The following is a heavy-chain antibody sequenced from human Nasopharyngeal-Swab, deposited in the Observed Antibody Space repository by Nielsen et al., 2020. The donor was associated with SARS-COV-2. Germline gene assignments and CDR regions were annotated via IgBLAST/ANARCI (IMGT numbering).Heavy chain of an antibody. D-gene: IGHD3-22*01. CDR3: ARATITMIVVVDAFDI. J-gene: IGHJ3*02. CDR2: IYYSGST. CDR1: GGSVSSGSYY. V-gene: IGHV4-61*01. Sequence: SETLSLTCTVSGGSVSSGSYYWSWIRQPPGKGLEWIGYIYYSGSTNYNPSLKSRVTISVDTSKNQFSLKLSSVTAADTAVYYCARATITMIVVVDAFDIWGQGTMVTVSS.